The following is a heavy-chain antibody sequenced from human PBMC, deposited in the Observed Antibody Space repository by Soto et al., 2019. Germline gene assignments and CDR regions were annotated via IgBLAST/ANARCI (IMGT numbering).Heavy chain of an antibody. CDR2: ISSNGGST. CDR1: GFTFSSYA. V-gene: IGHV3-64D*08. J-gene: IGHJ4*02. Sequence: GGSLRLSCSASGFTFSSYAMHWVRQAPGKGLEYVSAISSNGGSTYYADSVKGRFTISRDNSKNTLYLQMSSLRAEDTAVYYCVKDRLWFGEFEGEFDYWGQGTLVTVSS. CDR3: VKDRLWFGEFEGEFDY. D-gene: IGHD3-10*01.